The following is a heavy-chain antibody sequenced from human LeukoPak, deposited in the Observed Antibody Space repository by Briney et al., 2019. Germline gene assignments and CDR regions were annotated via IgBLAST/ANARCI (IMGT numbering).Heavy chain of an antibody. J-gene: IGHJ5*02. CDR2: IYHSGST. D-gene: IGHD3-16*01. Sequence: SQTLSLTCAVSGGSISSGGYSWSWIRQPPGKGLEWIGYIYHSGSTYYNPSLKSRVTISVDRSKNQFSLKLSSVTAADTGVYYCARDGGTRLGFDPWGQGTLVTVSS. CDR3: ARDGGTRLGFDP. V-gene: IGHV4-30-2*01. CDR1: GGSISSGGYS.